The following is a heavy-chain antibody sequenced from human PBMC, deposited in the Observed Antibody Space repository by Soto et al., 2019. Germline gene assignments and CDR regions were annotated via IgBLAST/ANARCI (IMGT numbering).Heavy chain of an antibody. CDR3: VRPRPSGENYGMDV. Sequence: GGSLRLSXVASGLTVSHNYMAWVRQAPEMGLEWVSILYTEGTTYYADSVKGRFTISRDSSKNTLFLQMDSLRAEDTAVYYCVRPRPSGENYGMDVWGQGTTVTVSS. CDR1: GLTVSHNY. V-gene: IGHV3-53*01. D-gene: IGHD3-16*01. J-gene: IGHJ6*02. CDR2: LYTEGTT.